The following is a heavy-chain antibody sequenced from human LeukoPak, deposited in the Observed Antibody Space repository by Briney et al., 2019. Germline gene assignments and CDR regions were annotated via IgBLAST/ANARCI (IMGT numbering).Heavy chain of an antibody. V-gene: IGHV1-24*01. Sequence: ASVKVSCKVSGYTLTELSMHWVRQAPGKGLEWMGGFDPEDGETIYAQKFQGRVTMTRDTSTSTVYMELSSLRSEDTAVYYCAKGYSSHVDYWGQGTLVTVSS. D-gene: IGHD6-13*01. CDR1: GYTLTELS. CDR2: FDPEDGET. CDR3: AKGYSSHVDY. J-gene: IGHJ4*02.